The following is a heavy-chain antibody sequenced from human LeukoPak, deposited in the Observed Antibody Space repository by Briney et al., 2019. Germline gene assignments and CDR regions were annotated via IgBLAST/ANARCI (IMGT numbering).Heavy chain of an antibody. CDR1: GGSINSETYY. Sequence: SETLSLTCAVSGGSINSETYYWAWIRQNPGKDLEWIGYINRTGITYPNPSLKSRVSMSIDTSKNQFSLKLTSVTAADTAVYFCARASWTDFFLDYWGQGTLLSVSS. CDR2: INRTGIT. V-gene: IGHV4-31*11. CDR3: ARASWTDFFLDY. D-gene: IGHD3-3*01. J-gene: IGHJ4*02.